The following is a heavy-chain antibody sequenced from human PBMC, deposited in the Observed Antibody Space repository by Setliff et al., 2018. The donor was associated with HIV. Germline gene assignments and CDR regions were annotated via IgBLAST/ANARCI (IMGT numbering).Heavy chain of an antibody. J-gene: IGHJ4*01. V-gene: IGHV1-69*13. D-gene: IGHD1-26*01. CDR2: IVPVFGIG. CDR3: ASHLPPYSGNFDY. Sequence: SVKVSCKASVGTFSTYAISWVRQAPGQGLEWMGGIVPVFGIGRSPQKFQGRVIITADESTSTAYMELSSLTSGDTAVYYCASHLPPYSGNFDYWGHGTLVTVSS. CDR1: VGTFSTYA.